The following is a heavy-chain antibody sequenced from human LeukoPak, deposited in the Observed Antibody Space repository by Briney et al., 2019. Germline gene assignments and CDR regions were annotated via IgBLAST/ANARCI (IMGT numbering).Heavy chain of an antibody. CDR2: ISAYNGNT. Sequence: ASVKVSCKASGYTFTSYGIGWVRQAPGQGLEWMGWISAYNGNTKYAQKLQGRVTMTTDTSTSTAYMELRSLRSDDTAVYYCARVGYCSSTSCRINQLFDYWGQGTLVTVSS. CDR1: GYTFTSYG. D-gene: IGHD2-2*01. V-gene: IGHV1-18*01. J-gene: IGHJ4*02. CDR3: ARVGYCSSTSCRINQLFDY.